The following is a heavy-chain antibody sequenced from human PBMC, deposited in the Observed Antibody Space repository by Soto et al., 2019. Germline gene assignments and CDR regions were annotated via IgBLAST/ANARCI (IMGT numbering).Heavy chain of an antibody. CDR2: ISAYNGNT. Sequence: ASVKVSCKASGYTFTSYGISWVRQAPGQGLEWMGWISAYNGNTNYAQKLQGRVTMTTDTSTSTAYMELRSLRSDDTAVYYCAASLAAYYYYYYGMDVWGQGTTVTVSS. CDR3: AASLAAYYYYYYGMDV. D-gene: IGHD2-15*01. CDR1: GYTFTSYG. J-gene: IGHJ6*02. V-gene: IGHV1-18*01.